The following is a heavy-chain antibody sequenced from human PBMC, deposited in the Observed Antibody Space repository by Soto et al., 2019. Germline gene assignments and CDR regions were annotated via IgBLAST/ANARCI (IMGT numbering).Heavy chain of an antibody. Sequence: PGGSLRLSCAASGFTFSNAWMNWVRQAPGKGLEWVGRIKSKTDGGTTDYAAPVKGRFTISRDDSKNTLYLQMNSLKTEDTAVYYCTTEITMIVVVITSWGQGTLVTVSS. CDR3: TTEITMIVVVITS. J-gene: IGHJ4*02. CDR2: IKSKTDGGTT. CDR1: GFTFSNAW. D-gene: IGHD3-22*01. V-gene: IGHV3-15*07.